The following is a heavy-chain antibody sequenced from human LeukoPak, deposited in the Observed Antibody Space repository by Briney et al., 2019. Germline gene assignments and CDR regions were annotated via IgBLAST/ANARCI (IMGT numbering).Heavy chain of an antibody. CDR1: GGSFSDYS. D-gene: IGHD5-18*01. CDR3: ARVGYSYSINDWSRTGLGAYPTKYYSYMDV. CDR2: INQSGGT. Sequence: SETLSFTCAVDGGSFSDYSWTWIRQPPGKGLEWIGEINQSGGTNHNPSRMSRFIMSVDTSKNKISLKVNSVTAANTAVYYCARVGYSYSINDWSRTGLGAYPTKYYSYMDVWGKGTTVTVSS. J-gene: IGHJ6*03. V-gene: IGHV4-34*01.